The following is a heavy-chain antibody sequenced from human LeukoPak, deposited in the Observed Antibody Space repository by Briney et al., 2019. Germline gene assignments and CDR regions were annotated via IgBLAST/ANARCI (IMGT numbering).Heavy chain of an antibody. Sequence: GGSLRLSCAASGFTVSRSYMSWVRQAPGKGLEWGSIIYSGGSTYYADSVKGRFTISRDNSKNTLYLQMNSLRAEDTAVYYCARATLRYFDWYGPSAFDIWGQGTMVTVSS. J-gene: IGHJ3*02. V-gene: IGHV3-66*01. D-gene: IGHD3-9*01. CDR2: IYSGGST. CDR3: ARATLRYFDWYGPSAFDI. CDR1: GFTVSRSY.